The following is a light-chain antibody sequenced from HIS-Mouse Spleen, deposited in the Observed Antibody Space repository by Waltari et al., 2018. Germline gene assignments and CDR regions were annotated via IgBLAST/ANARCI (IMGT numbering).Light chain of an antibody. CDR2: EDS. J-gene: IGLJ2*01. CDR3: YSTDSSGNHRV. V-gene: IGLV3-10*01. Sequence: SYELTQPPSVSVSTGKTARNTCSGAALPKKYAYWYQQKSGQAPVLVIYEDSKRPSGIPERFSGSSSGTMATLTISGAQVEDEADYYCYSTDSSGNHRVFGGGTKLTVL. CDR1: ALPKKY.